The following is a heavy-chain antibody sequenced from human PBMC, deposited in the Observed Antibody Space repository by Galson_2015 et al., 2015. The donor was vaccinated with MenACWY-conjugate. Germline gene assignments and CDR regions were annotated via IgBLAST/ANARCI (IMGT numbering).Heavy chain of an antibody. CDR2: INAGNGNT. Sequence: SVKVSCKASGYTFTSYAMHWVRQAPGQRLEWMGWINAGNGNTKYSQKFQGRVTITRDTSASTAYMELSSLRSEDTAVYYCARVGGVSSSSFVFDPWGQGTLVTVSS. V-gene: IGHV1-3*01. D-gene: IGHD6-6*01. CDR1: GYTFTSYA. CDR3: ARVGGVSSSSFVFDP. J-gene: IGHJ5*02.